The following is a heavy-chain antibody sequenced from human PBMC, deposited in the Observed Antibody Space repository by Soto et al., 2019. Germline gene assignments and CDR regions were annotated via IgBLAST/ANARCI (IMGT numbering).Heavy chain of an antibody. J-gene: IGHJ4*02. CDR1: GYTFIDYG. CDR3: AIDYRVYGDYGLKFDS. CDR2: ISAYNGNT. V-gene: IGHV1-18*01. Sequence: QVQLVQSGAEVKKPGASVKVSCKASGYTFIDYGFSWVRQAPGQGLEWMGWISAYNGNTRNAQKFQGSLTMTRETSTSTAYMEFRSLRSDDTAVYYCAIDYRVYGDYGLKFDSWGQGTLVTVSS. D-gene: IGHD4-17*01.